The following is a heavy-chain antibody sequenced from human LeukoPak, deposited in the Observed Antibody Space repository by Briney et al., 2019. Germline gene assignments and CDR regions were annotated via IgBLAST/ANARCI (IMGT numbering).Heavy chain of an antibody. CDR3: ATPATFDY. V-gene: IGHV3-21*01. J-gene: IGHJ4*02. CDR2: ISSRSSYI. CDR1: GFTFSSYN. Sequence: SGGSLRLSCAASGFTFSSYNMNWVRQAPGKGLEWVSSISSRSSYIYYADSVKGRFTISRDNAKNSLYLQMNSLRAEDTAVYYCATPATFDYWGQGTLVTVSS.